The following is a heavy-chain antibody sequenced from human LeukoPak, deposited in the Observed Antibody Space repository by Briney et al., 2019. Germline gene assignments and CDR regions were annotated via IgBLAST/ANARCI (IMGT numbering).Heavy chain of an antibody. J-gene: IGHJ5*02. CDR1: GFTFSSYS. CDR2: ISSSSSYI. V-gene: IGHV3-21*01. CDR3: ARDRYCSSTSRICWFDP. Sequence: GGSLRLSCAASGFTFSSYSMNWVRQAPGKGLEWVSSISSSSSYIYYADSVKGRFTISRDNAKNSLYLQMNILRAEDTAVYYCARDRYCSSTSRICWFDPWGQGTLVTVSS. D-gene: IGHD2-2*01.